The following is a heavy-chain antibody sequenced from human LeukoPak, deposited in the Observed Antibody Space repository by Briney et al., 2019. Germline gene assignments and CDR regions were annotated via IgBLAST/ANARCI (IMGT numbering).Heavy chain of an antibody. CDR2: MNPNSANT. J-gene: IGHJ4*02. V-gene: IGHV1-8*01. CDR1: EYTFTSYD. D-gene: IGHD3-22*01. CDR3: ARADYYDSSGYPY. Sequence: VASVKVSCKASEYTFTSYDINWVRQATGQGLEWMGWMNPNSANTGYAQKFQGRVTMTRNTSISTAYMELSSLRSEDTAVYYCARADYYDSSGYPYWGQGTLVTVSS.